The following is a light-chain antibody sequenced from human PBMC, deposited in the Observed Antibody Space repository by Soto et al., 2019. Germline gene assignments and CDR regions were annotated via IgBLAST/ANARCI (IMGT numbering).Light chain of an antibody. CDR1: SSDVGGYNY. CDR3: SSYAGSNNLV. J-gene: IGLJ2*01. Sequence: QSVLTQPPSASGSPGQSVTISCTGTSSDVGGYNYVSWYQQPPGKAPKLMIYEVSKRPSGVPDRFSGSKSGNTASLTVSGLQAEDEADYYGSSYAGSNNLVFGGGTKLTVL. V-gene: IGLV2-8*01. CDR2: EVS.